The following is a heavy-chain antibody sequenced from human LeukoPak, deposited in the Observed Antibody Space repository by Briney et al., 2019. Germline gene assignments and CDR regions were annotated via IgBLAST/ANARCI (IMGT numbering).Heavy chain of an antibody. CDR1: GFTFNTYT. D-gene: IGHD5-24*01. Sequence: GGSLRLSCAASGFTFNTYTMNWVRQAPGKGLEWVSYISGSSGIIDYADSVRGRFTISRDSSKNSVYLQMNSLRPEDTAIYYCARGRDGYPYNFWGQGTLVTVSS. V-gene: IGHV3-48*04. CDR3: ARGRDGYPYNF. J-gene: IGHJ4*02. CDR2: ISGSSGII.